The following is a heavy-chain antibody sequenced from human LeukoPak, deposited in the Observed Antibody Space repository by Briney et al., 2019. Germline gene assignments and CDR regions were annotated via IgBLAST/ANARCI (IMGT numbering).Heavy chain of an antibody. CDR2: VLDSERT. D-gene: IGHD5-18*01. CDR1: VGSLSTHY. V-gene: IGHV4-59*11. CDR3: ATIKRGSIFGYFDF. Sequence: PSETLSLTRTVSVGSLSTHYWSWIRQPPGKGLEAIGYVLDSERTKNNPPLKSRATLSADTSKNKFSLRLTSVTAAGSAVYYCATIKRGSIFGYFDFWGQGVLVTVSS. J-gene: IGHJ4*02.